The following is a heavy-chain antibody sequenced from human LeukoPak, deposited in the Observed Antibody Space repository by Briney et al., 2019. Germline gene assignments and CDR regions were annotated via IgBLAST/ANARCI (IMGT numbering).Heavy chain of an antibody. J-gene: IGHJ4*02. CDR2: ISSNGDNT. CDR1: GFTFSTYV. V-gene: IGHV3-64*04. Sequence: PGGSLRLSCSVSGFTFSTYVMHWVRQAPGKGLEYVSAISSNGDNTYYAGSVEGRFTISRDNSKNTLYLQMNSLRAEDTAVYYCANQDGVWGQGTLVTVSS. D-gene: IGHD4-17*01. CDR3: ANQDGV.